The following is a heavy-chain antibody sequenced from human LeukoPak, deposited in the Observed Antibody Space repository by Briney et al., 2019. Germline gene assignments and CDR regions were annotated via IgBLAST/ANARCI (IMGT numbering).Heavy chain of an antibody. CDR3: TRGTSVGWYGDS. J-gene: IGHJ4*02. D-gene: IGHD6-19*01. V-gene: IGHV3-66*01. Sequence: GGSLRLSCAASGFSVSSYYFSWVRQAPGKGLEWVSVIYTSGRTYYADSVRGRFTISRDKTLYLQMNSLRVEDTAVYYCTRGTSVGWYGDSRGQGTLVSVSS. CDR2: IYTSGRT. CDR1: GFSVSSYY.